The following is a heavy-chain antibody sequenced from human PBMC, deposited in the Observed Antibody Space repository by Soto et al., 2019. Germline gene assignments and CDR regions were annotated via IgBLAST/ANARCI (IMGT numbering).Heavy chain of an antibody. CDR2: IFPGDSDT. D-gene: IGHD3-9*01. CDR3: ARECYDILMGYYKTYYYYGMDV. CDR1: GYSFTSYW. J-gene: IGHJ6*02. Sequence: GESLKISCEGSGYSFTSYWIGWVGQMPGKGLEWMGIIFPGDSDTRYSPSFQGQVTISADKSISTAYLLWSSLKASDTAMYYCARECYDILMGYYKTYYYYGMDVWGQGTTVTVSS. V-gene: IGHV5-51*01.